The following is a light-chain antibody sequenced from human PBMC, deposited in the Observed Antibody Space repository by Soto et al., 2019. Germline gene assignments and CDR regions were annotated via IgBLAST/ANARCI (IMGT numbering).Light chain of an antibody. V-gene: IGLV1-47*02. Sequence: QSVLTQPPSASGTPGQRVTISCSGSSSNIETNDIFWHQQLQGSATKLLIYSNDQRPSGVPDRFSASKSGTSAALAISGLRSADEAEYFCATWDDSLSGVVFGGGTKLTVL. CDR2: SND. CDR1: SSNIETND. J-gene: IGLJ2*01. CDR3: ATWDDSLSGVV.